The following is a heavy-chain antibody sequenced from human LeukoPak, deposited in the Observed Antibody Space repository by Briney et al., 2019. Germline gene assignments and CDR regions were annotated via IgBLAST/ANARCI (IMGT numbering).Heavy chain of an antibody. CDR3: ARDGVTYGYPEY. Sequence: EASVKVSCKASGYTFTAYCMHWVRQAPGQGLEWMGWITPDSGTDYAQKFLGRVTLTWDTSINTAYMEVTSLTYDDTAVYYCARDGVTYGYPEYWGQGTLVTVSS. V-gene: IGHV1-2*02. CDR1: GYTFTAYC. CDR2: ITPDSGT. J-gene: IGHJ4*02. D-gene: IGHD5-18*01.